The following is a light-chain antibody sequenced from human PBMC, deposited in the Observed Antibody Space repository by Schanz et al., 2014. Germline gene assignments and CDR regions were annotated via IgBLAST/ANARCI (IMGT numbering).Light chain of an antibody. J-gene: IGKJ2*01. CDR3: QQYNSYSPT. CDR1: QSIGTS. Sequence: DFQMTQSPSTLSSLVGNRVTITCRASQSIGTSLAWYQQKPGSAPKALIFDASTLESGVPLRFSGGGSGTVFTLTINSLQPDDFATYYCQQYNSYSPTFGQGTKLEIK. CDR2: DAS. V-gene: IGKV1-5*01.